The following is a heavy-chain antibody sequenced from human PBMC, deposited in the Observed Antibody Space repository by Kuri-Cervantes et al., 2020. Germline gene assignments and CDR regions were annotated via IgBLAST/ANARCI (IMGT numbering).Heavy chain of an antibody. CDR3: ARIPGSGSPYVGLAFDI. Sequence: LRLSCTVSGDSISSSSHYWGWIRQPPGKGLEWLALIYWDDDKRYSPSLKSRLTITKDTSKNQVVLTMTNMDPVDTATYYCARIPGSGSPYVGLAFDIWGQGTMVTVSS. V-gene: IGHV2-5*02. D-gene: IGHD1-26*01. CDR1: GDSISSSSHY. J-gene: IGHJ3*02. CDR2: IYWDDDK.